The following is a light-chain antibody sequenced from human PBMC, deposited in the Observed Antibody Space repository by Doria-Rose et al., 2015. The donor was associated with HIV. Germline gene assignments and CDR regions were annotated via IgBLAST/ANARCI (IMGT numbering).Light chain of an antibody. Sequence: QSPGTLSLSPGERATLSCRASQSFSSTYLAWYQQKPGQAPSRLIYDGSTRATGIPDRFSASGSGTDFTLTNNRLEPEDFALYYWLQYGTSWTFGQGTKVEI. V-gene: IGKV3-20*01. CDR2: DGS. J-gene: IGKJ1*01. CDR1: QSFSSTY. CDR3: LQYGTSWT.